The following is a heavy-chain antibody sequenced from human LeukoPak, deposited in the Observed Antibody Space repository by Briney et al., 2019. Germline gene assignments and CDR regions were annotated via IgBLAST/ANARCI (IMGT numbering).Heavy chain of an antibody. D-gene: IGHD3-16*02. J-gene: IGHJ6*02. CDR1: GGSFSGYY. V-gene: IGHV4-34*01. CDR3: ARRYDYVWGSYPAAARGISSPFIGGMDV. Sequence: PSETLSLTCAVYGGSFSGYYWSWIRQPPGEGLEWIGEINHSGSTNYNPSLKSRVTISVDTSKNQFSLKLSSVTAADTAVYYCARRYDYVWGSYPAAARGISSPFIGGMDVWGQGTTVTVSS. CDR2: INHSGST.